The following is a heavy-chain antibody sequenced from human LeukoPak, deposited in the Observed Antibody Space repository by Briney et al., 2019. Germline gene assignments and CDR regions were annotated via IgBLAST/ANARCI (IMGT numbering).Heavy chain of an antibody. CDR3: ARARDYYDSLDY. Sequence: PSETLSLTCTVSGGSISSSSYYWGWIRQPPGKGLEWIGSIYYSGSTYYNPSLKSRVTMSVDTSKNQFSLKLSSVTAADTAVYYCARARDYYDSLDYWGQGTLVTVSS. J-gene: IGHJ4*02. D-gene: IGHD3-22*01. CDR2: IYYSGST. CDR1: GGSISSSSYY. V-gene: IGHV4-39*07.